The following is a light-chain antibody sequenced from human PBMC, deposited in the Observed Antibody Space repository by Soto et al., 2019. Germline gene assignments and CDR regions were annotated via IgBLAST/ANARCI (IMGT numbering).Light chain of an antibody. Sequence: QSVLTQPASVSGSPGQSVTISCTGASSDVGGSDHVSWYQQHPGKAPTLILYEVNNRPSGVSNRFSGAKSGNTASLIISGLEADDEAEYFCSSYSTTNTLVFGSGTKVTGL. CDR3: SSYSTTNTLV. CDR1: SSDVGGSDH. CDR2: EVN. J-gene: IGLJ1*01. V-gene: IGLV2-14*03.